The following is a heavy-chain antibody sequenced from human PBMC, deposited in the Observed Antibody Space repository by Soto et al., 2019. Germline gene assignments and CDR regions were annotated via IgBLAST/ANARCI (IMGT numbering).Heavy chain of an antibody. CDR2: VDPSHSYT. CDR3: ASPSIPAPS. Sequence: PGESLKISCKGSGYSFTSYWINWVRQMPGKGLEWIGRVDPSHSYTNYCPSFQGHVTISADKSISTAYLQWSSLKASDTAMYYCASPSIPAPSWGPGTLVTVSS. D-gene: IGHD6-6*01. V-gene: IGHV5-10-1*01. J-gene: IGHJ4*02. CDR1: GYSFTSYW.